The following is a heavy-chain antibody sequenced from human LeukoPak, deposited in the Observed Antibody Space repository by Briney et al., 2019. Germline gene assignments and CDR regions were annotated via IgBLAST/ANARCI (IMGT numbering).Heavy chain of an antibody. CDR3: ARGLKGYGSGSYTDY. J-gene: IGHJ4*02. Sequence: SETLSLTCTVSGGSISSYYWSWIRQPAGKGLEWIGRIYTSGSTNYNPSLKSRVTISVDTSKNQFSLKLSSVTAANTAVYYCARGLKGYGSGSYTDYWGQGTLVTVSS. V-gene: IGHV4-4*07. D-gene: IGHD3-10*01. CDR2: IYTSGST. CDR1: GGSISSYY.